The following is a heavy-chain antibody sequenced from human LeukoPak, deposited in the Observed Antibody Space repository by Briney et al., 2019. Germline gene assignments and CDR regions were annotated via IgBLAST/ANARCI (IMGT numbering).Heavy chain of an antibody. V-gene: IGHV3-48*03. J-gene: IGHJ3*02. Sequence: GGSLRLSCAASGFTFSSYEMNWVRQAPGKGLEWVSYISSSGSTIYYADSVKGRFTISRDNAKNSLYLQMNSLRAEDTAVYYCANTPYSGSYNAFDIWGQGTMVTVSS. D-gene: IGHD1-26*01. CDR3: ANTPYSGSYNAFDI. CDR1: GFTFSSYE. CDR2: ISSSGSTI.